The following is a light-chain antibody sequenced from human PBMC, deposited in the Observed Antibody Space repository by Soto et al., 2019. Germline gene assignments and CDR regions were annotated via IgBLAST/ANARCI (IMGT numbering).Light chain of an antibody. J-gene: IGLJ2*01. CDR2: DNN. V-gene: IGLV1-51*01. CDR3: GTWDSSLSAGDVV. Sequence: QSVLTQPPSVSAAPGQKVTISCSGSSYNIGNNYVSWYQQLPGTAPKLLIYDNNKRPSGIPDRFSGSKSGTSATLGITGLQTGDEADYYCGTWDSSLSAGDVVFGGGTKLTVL. CDR1: SYNIGNNY.